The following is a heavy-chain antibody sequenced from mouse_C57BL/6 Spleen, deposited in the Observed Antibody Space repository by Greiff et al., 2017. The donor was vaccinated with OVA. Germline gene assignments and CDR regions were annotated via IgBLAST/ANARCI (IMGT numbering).Heavy chain of an antibody. V-gene: IGHV5-4*01. Sequence: DVQLVESGGGLVKPGGSLKLSCAASGFTFSSYAMSWVRQTPEKRLEWVATISDGGSYTYYPDNVKGRFTISRDNAKNNLYLQMSHLKSEDTAMYYCARDGGTGYFDVWGTGTTVTVSS. J-gene: IGHJ1*03. D-gene: IGHD1-1*02. CDR1: GFTFSSYA. CDR3: ARDGGTGYFDV. CDR2: ISDGGSYT.